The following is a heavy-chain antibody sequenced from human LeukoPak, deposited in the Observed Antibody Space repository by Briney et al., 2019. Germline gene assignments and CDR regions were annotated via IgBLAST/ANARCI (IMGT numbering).Heavy chain of an antibody. V-gene: IGHV3-30-3*01. J-gene: IGHJ4*02. CDR2: ISYDGSNK. CDR1: GFTVSSNY. CDR3: ARDSGSYIFDY. D-gene: IGHD1-26*01. Sequence: GGSLRLSCAASGFTVSSNYMSWVRQAPGKGLEWVAVISYDGSNKYYADSVKGRFTISRDNSKNTLYLQMNSLRAEDTAVYYCARDSGSYIFDYWGQGTLVTVSS.